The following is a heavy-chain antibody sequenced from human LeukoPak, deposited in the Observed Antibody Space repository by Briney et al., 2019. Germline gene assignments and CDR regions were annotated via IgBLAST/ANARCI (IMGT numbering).Heavy chain of an antibody. J-gene: IGHJ6*03. CDR1: GGSISSCY. Sequence: PSETLSLTCTVSGGSISSCYWSWVRQPAGKGLEWIGRIYTSGSTNYNPSLKSRVTMSVDKSKNQFSLKLNSVTAADTAVYYCARGDGEGYYGAYSRYFYYYMDVWGKGTTVTVSS. CDR2: IYTSGST. D-gene: IGHD4-17*01. CDR3: ARGDGEGYYGAYSRYFYYYMDV. V-gene: IGHV4-4*07.